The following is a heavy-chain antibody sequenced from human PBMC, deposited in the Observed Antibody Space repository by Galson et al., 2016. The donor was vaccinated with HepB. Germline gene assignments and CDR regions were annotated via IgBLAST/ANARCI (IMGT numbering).Heavy chain of an antibody. D-gene: IGHD3-16*01. CDR2: ISPYNGNS. CDR1: GYSFTSDG. V-gene: IGHV1-18*04. CDR3: ARDLGWGDFDY. J-gene: IGHJ4*02. Sequence: SVKVSCKASGYSFTSDGISWVRQAPGQGLEWMGWISPYNGNSSYAQKFQGRVTMTTDTSASTAYMDLSSLRSEDTAVYYCARDLGWGDFDYWGQGTLVTVSP.